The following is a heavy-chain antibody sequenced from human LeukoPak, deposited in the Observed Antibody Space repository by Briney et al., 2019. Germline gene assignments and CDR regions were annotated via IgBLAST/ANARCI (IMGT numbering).Heavy chain of an antibody. J-gene: IGHJ4*02. CDR2: INAGNGNT. CDR1: GHTFTTFA. CDR3: ARVYSSSRGNYFDY. D-gene: IGHD6-13*01. Sequence: ASVKVSCKASGHTFTTFAIHWVRQAPGQSLEWMGWINAGNGNTIYSQKFQGRVTITRDTSASTAYMELSSLRSEDTAVYHCARVYSSSRGNYFDYWGQGTLVTVSS. V-gene: IGHV1-3*01.